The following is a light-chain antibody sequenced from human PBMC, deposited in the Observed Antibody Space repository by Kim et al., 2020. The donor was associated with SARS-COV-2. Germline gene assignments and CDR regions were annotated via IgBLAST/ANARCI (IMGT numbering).Light chain of an antibody. J-gene: IGKJ3*01. CDR2: AAS. V-gene: IGKV1-12*02. CDR1: RGISDW. Sequence: ASVGDTVTIRCRASRGISDWLAWYQQKPGKAPKVLIYAASNLQSGVPSRFSGTGSGTDLTITISSLQHEDFATYFCQQTNSCPFTFGPGTKVDIK. CDR3: QQTNSCPFT.